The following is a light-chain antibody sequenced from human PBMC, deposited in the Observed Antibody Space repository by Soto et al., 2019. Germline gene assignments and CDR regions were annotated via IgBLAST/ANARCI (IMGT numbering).Light chain of an antibody. CDR2: GAS. V-gene: IGKV3-15*01. Sequence: EIVMTQSPATLSVSPGERATLSCRASERVSSDLAWYQQKPGQAPRLLIYGASTRATGIPARFSGSWSGTEFTLTISSLQSEDFALYYCQKYNNWPWTFGQGTKVEIK. CDR1: ERVSSD. CDR3: QKYNNWPWT. J-gene: IGKJ1*01.